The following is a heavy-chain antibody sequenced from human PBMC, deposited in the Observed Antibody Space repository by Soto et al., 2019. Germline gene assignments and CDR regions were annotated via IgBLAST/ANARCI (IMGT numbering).Heavy chain of an antibody. D-gene: IGHD3-22*01. CDR1: GFTFSKYA. Sequence: QVQLVESGGGVVQPERSLRLSCAASGFTFSKYAMHWVRQARGTGPEWVAVISNDGSNPYYADSVKGRFTISRDNSKNTLYLQMNSLREEDTAVYYCARTGYDRSGYFVEYYFDYWGQGTLVTVSS. CDR2: ISNDGSNP. J-gene: IGHJ4*02. CDR3: ARTGYDRSGYFVEYYFDY. V-gene: IGHV3-30-3*01.